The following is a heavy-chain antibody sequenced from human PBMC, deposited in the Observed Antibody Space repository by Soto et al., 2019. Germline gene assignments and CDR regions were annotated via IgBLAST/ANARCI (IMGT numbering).Heavy chain of an antibody. CDR2: INAGNVNT. J-gene: IGHJ6*03. V-gene: IGHV1-3*01. CDR3: ARDVSRGWSKGGYYYYYYMDV. CDR1: GYTFTSYA. D-gene: IGHD6-19*01. Sequence: ASVKVSCKASGYTFTSYAMHWVRQAPGQRLEWMGWINAGNVNTKYSQKFQGRVTITRDPFASTAYMELSSLRFEDTAVYYCARDVSRGWSKGGYYYYYYMDVWGKGTTVTVSS.